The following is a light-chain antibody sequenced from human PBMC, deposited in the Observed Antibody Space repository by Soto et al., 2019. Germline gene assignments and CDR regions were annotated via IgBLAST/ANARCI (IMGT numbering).Light chain of an antibody. Sequence: EIVMTQSPSTLSASAGDRATLSCRASQSISSNLAWYQQKPGQAPRLLIYGASTRATGIPARFSGSGSGTELTLTTSSLQSDDCAVYYCQQYNNWWTFGQGTKVEIK. CDR2: GAS. J-gene: IGKJ1*01. V-gene: IGKV3-15*01. CDR3: QQYNNWWT. CDR1: QSISSN.